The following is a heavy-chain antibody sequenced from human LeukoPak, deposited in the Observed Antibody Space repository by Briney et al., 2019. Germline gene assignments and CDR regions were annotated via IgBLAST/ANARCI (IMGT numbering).Heavy chain of an antibody. CDR2: IYYSGST. Sequence: PSETLSLTCTVSGGSISSYYWSWIRQPPGKGLEWIGYIYYSGSTNYNPSLKSRVTISVDTSKNQFSLKLSSVTAADTAVYYCASGLMGRTSPFWSGYYHPQYYYYYMDVWGKGTTVTVSS. CDR3: ASGLMGRTSPFWSGYYHPQYYYYYMDV. V-gene: IGHV4-59*12. CDR1: GGSISSYY. J-gene: IGHJ6*03. D-gene: IGHD3-3*01.